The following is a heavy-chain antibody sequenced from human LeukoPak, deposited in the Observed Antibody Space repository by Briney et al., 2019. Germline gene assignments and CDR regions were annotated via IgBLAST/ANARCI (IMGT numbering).Heavy chain of an antibody. CDR3: ARKGLLFDY. V-gene: IGHV3-7*01. CDR2: IKQDGSER. CDR1: GFTFSRYW. J-gene: IGHJ4*02. Sequence: PGGSLRLSCAASGFTFSRYWMSWVRQAPGKGLEWVTNIKQDGSERYYVDSVKGRFTISRDNAKNSLYLQMNSLRAEDTAVYYCARKGLLFDYWGQGTLVTVSS.